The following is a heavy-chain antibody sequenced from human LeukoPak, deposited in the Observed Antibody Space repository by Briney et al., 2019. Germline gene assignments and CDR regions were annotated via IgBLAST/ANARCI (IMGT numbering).Heavy chain of an antibody. V-gene: IGHV1-46*01. J-gene: IGHJ4*02. Sequence: GASVKVSCKASGYTFTSYYMHWVRQAPGQGLEWMGIINPSGGSTSYAQKFQGRVTMTRDMSTSTVYMELSSLRAEDTAVYYCAKDLYPGDSSGEPSGDYWGQGTLVTVSS. CDR3: AKDLYPGDSSGEPSGDY. D-gene: IGHD3-22*01. CDR2: INPSGGST. CDR1: GYTFTSYY.